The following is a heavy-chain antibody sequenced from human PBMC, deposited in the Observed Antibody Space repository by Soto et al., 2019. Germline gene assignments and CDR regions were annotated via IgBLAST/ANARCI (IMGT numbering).Heavy chain of an antibody. Sequence: PSWTLSLTCAVSGGSISSTDWWTWVRQPPGKGLEWIGEIYHSGTTNYNPSLKSRVTISIDKSKNQFSLRLNSVTAADTAVYYCARRTVTTIYYYGMDVWGQGTAVTVSS. D-gene: IGHD4-17*01. CDR2: IYHSGTT. J-gene: IGHJ6*02. V-gene: IGHV4-4*02. CDR1: GGSISSTDW. CDR3: ARRTVTTIYYYGMDV.